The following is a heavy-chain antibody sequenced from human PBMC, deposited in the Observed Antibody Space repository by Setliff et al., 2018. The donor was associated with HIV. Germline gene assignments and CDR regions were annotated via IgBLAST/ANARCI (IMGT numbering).Heavy chain of an antibody. Sequence: GESLKISCKGSGFTFSNFWISWVRQMPGKGLEWMGRLDPRDSYTDYSPSFQGHVTISGDKSSSTAYLQWSSLKASDTATYYCARLLRRPHDFFYMDVWGKGTTVTVSS. D-gene: IGHD2-15*01. CDR1: GFTFSNFW. V-gene: IGHV5-10-1*01. CDR3: ARLLRRPHDFFYMDV. CDR2: LDPRDSYT. J-gene: IGHJ6*03.